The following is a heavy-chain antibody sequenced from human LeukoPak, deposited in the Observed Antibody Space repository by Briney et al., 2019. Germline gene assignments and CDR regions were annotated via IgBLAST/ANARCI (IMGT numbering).Heavy chain of an antibody. D-gene: IGHD6-19*01. CDR1: GFTFSSYA. CDR2: ISYDGSNK. V-gene: IGHV3-30-3*01. Sequence: GGSLRLSCAASGFTFSSYAMHWVRQAPGKGLEWVAVISYDGSNKYYADSVKGRFTISRDNSKNTLYLQMNSLRAEDTAVYYCARGFGSGWRGEEDYYYGMDVWGQGTTVTVSS. CDR3: ARGFGSGWRGEEDYYYGMDV. J-gene: IGHJ6*02.